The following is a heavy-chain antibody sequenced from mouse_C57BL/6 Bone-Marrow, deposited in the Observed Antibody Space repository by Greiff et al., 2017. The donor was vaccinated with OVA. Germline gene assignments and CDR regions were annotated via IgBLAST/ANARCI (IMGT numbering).Heavy chain of an antibody. CDR1: GYTFTDYY. V-gene: IGHV1-19*01. Sequence: EVQLQQSGPVLVKPGASVKMSCKASGYTFTDYYMNWVKQSHGKSLEWIGVINPYNGGTSYNQKFKGKATLTVDKSSSTAYMELNSLTSEDSAVYYCARGAAQATYYAMDYWGQGTSVTVSS. J-gene: IGHJ4*01. CDR2: INPYNGGT. CDR3: ARGAAQATYYAMDY. D-gene: IGHD3-2*02.